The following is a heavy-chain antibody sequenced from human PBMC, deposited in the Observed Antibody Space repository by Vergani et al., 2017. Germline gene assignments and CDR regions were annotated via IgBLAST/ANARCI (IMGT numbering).Heavy chain of an antibody. Sequence: QVQLQESGPGLVKPSETLSLTCTVSGGSISSYYWSWIRQPAGKGLEWIGRIYTSGSTNYNPSLKSRVTMSVDTSKNQFSLKLSSVTAADTAVYYCARDTKYCSSTSCTYNLFDPWGQGTLVTVSS. D-gene: IGHD2-2*01. CDR2: IYTSGST. V-gene: IGHV4-4*07. CDR3: ARDTKYCSSTSCTYNLFDP. CDR1: GGSISSYY. J-gene: IGHJ5*02.